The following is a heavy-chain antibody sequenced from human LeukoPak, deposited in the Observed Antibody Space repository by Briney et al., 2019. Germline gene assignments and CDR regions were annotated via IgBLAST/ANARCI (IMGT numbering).Heavy chain of an antibody. J-gene: IGHJ3*02. Sequence: PGGSLILSCAASGFTFSDYYMSWIRQSPGKGLEWVSYISSSSSYINYADSVKGRFTISRDTAKNSLYLQMNSLRAEDTAVYYCARDLGLASSWSSGGAFDIWGQGTMVTVSS. D-gene: IGHD6-13*01. CDR3: ARDLGLASSWSSGGAFDI. CDR2: ISSSSSYI. V-gene: IGHV3-11*05. CDR1: GFTFSDYY.